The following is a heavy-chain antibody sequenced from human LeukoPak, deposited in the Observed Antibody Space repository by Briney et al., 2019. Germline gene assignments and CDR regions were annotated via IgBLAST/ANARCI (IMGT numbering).Heavy chain of an antibody. D-gene: IGHD6-13*01. CDR1: GGSISSYY. J-gene: IGHJ4*02. Sequence: SETLSLTCTVSGGSISSYYWSWIRQPPGKGLEWIGYIYYSGGTNYNPSLKSRVTISVDTSKNQFSLKLSSVTAADTAVYYCARKAAAVSDFDYWGQGTLVTVSS. V-gene: IGHV4-59*12. CDR2: IYYSGGT. CDR3: ARKAAAVSDFDY.